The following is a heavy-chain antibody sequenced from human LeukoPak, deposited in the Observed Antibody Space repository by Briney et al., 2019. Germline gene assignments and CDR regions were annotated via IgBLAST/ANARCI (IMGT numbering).Heavy chain of an antibody. D-gene: IGHD1-7*01. V-gene: IGHV1-69*05. J-gene: IGHJ6*03. Sequence: SVNVSCKASVGTFISYAISWVRQAPGQGLEWMGGIIPIFGTANYAQKFQGRVTITTDESTSTAYMELSSLRSEDTAVYYCTGGITGTHLWPNSYYMDVWGKGTTVTVSS. CDR3: TGGITGTHLWPNSYYMDV. CDR2: IIPIFGTA. CDR1: VGTFISYA.